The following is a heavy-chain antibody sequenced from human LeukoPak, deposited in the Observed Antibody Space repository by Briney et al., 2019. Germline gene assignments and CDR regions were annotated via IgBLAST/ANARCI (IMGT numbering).Heavy chain of an antibody. CDR2: ISSSSSYI. CDR1: GFTFSSYS. CDR3: ARVPIVGATVNYFGY. Sequence: KPGGSLRLSCAASGFTFSSYSMNWVRQAPGKGLEWVSSISSSSSYIYYADSVKGRFTISRDNAKNSLYLQMNSLRAEDTAVYYCARVPIVGATVNYFGYWGQGTLVTVSS. V-gene: IGHV3-21*01. J-gene: IGHJ4*02. D-gene: IGHD1-26*01.